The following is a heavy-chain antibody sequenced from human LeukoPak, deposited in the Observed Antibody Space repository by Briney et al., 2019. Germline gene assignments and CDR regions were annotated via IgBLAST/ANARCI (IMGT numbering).Heavy chain of an antibody. CDR2: IRPDGSEK. CDR3: AGGGGALD. V-gene: IGHV3-7*04. Sequence: GGSLRLSCAASGFTFGNYWMTWVRQAPGKGLEWVANIRPDGSEKYYVDSVKGRFTISRDNTQNSLYLQMNSLRAEDTAVYYCAGGGGALDWGQGTLVTVSS. CDR1: GFTFGNYW. J-gene: IGHJ4*02.